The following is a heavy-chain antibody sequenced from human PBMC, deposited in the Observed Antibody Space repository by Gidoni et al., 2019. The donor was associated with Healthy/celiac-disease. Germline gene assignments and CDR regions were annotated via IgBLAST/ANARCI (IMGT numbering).Heavy chain of an antibody. CDR1: GFTFSSYW. CDR2: INSDGSST. D-gene: IGHD3-22*01. J-gene: IGHJ3*02. V-gene: IGHV3-74*01. CDR3: ALSYYYDSSGYWLQNAFDI. Sequence: EVQLVESGGGLVQPGGSLRLSCAASGFTFSSYWMHWVRQAPGKGLVWVSRINSDGSSTSYADSVKGRVTISRDNAKNTLYLQMNSLRAEDTAVYYCALSYYYDSSGYWLQNAFDIWGQGTMVTVSS.